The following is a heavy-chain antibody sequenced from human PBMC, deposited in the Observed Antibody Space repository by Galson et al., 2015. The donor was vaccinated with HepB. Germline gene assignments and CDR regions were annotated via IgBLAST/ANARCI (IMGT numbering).Heavy chain of an antibody. CDR1: YTFSSYW. D-gene: IGHD3-10*01. CDR2: IDPSDSYT. J-gene: IGHJ6*02. CDR3: ARHRVTMVRGVKDYYGMDV. Sequence: YTFSSYWITWVRQMPGKGLEWMGRIDPSDSYTNYSPSFKGHVTISADKSISTAYLQWSSLKASDTAMFYCARHRVTMVRGVKDYYGMDVWGQGTTVTVSS. V-gene: IGHV5-10-1*01.